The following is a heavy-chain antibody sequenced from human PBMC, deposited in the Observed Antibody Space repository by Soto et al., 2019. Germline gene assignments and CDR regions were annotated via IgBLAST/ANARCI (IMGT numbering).Heavy chain of an antibody. CDR2: IIPIVGTA. J-gene: IGHJ4*02. D-gene: IGHD2-8*02. Sequence: GASVKVSCKASGGTFSSYAISWVRQAPGQGLEWMGVIIPIVGTANYAQKFQGRVTLTVDESASTAYMELSSLTSEDTAMYYCARHLSAGDVWGQGTLVTVSS. V-gene: IGHV1-69*13. CDR3: ARHLSAGDV. CDR1: GGTFSSYA.